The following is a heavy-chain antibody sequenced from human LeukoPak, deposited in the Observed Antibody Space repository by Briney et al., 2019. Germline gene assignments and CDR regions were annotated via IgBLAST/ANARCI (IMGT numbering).Heavy chain of an antibody. D-gene: IGHD6-19*01. CDR3: AAPAVAGKYYYYMDV. Sequence: SETLSLTCTVSGGSISSYYWSWIRQPPGKGLEWIGYIYFTGSTNYNPSLESRVIISVDRSKNQFSLKLSSVTAADTAVYYCAAPAVAGKYYYYMDVWGKGTAVTVSS. J-gene: IGHJ6*03. V-gene: IGHV4-59*12. CDR1: GGSISSYY. CDR2: IYFTGST.